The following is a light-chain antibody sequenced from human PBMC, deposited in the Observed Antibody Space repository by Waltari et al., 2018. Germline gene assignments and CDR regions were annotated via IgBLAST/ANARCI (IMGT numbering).Light chain of an antibody. CDR3: TSDGGSSNFYV. CDR1: ISHVGAYNS. CDR2: EVT. Sequence: QSALTQPPSASGSPGQSVTLSCTGTISHVGAYNSVSWYRQHPGKAPKLMIYEVTKRPSGVPDRLSGSKSGNTASLTVSGLQTEDEADYYCTSDGGSSNFYVFGTGTKVTVL. V-gene: IGLV2-8*01. J-gene: IGLJ1*01.